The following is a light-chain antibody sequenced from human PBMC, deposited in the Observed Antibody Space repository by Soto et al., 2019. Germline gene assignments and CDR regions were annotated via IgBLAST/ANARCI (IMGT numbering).Light chain of an antibody. CDR2: SAS. J-gene: IGKJ1*01. CDR3: QQYNKWPKWT. V-gene: IGKV3-15*01. Sequence: VMTQSPATRSLSPGERATLSCRANQSIRTELAWYQQKPGQAPSLLILSASTRATGVPARFSGGGSGTEFTLTISSLQSEDFAVYYGQQYNKWPKWTFGQGTKVDIK. CDR1: QSIRTE.